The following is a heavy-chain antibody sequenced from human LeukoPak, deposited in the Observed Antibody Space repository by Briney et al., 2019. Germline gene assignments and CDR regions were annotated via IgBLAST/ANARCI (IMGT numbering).Heavy chain of an antibody. J-gene: IGHJ4*02. V-gene: IGHV3-48*01. Sequence: GGSLRLSCAAFGFSFSTYSMNWVRQAPGQGLEWISYISNNSDTIYYADSVKGRFTISRDNAKNTLYLQMNSLRAEDTATCYCTRTVGYWGQGTLVTVSS. CDR1: GFSFSTYS. CDR2: ISNNSDTI. CDR3: TRTVGY.